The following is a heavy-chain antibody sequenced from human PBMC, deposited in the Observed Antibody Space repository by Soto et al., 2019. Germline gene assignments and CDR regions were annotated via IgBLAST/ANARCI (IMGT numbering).Heavy chain of an antibody. D-gene: IGHD3-3*01. CDR1: GYNFAGYW. Sequence: GESLKISCKGSGYNFAGYWIAWVRQMPGKGLELMGIIYPSDSDTRYRPSFQGQVTISADKSISSAYLQWSSLRASDAAMYYCARGGVSTRTFDYWGQGTPVTVSS. CDR3: ARGGVSTRTFDY. J-gene: IGHJ4*02. V-gene: IGHV5-51*01. CDR2: IYPSDSDT.